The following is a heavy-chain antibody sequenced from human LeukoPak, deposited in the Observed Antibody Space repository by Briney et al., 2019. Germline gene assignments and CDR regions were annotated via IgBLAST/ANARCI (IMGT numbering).Heavy chain of an antibody. Sequence: SETLSLTCTVSGGSISSNSHYWGWIRQPPGKGLEWIGNIYYSGSTYYNPSLKSRIIISVDTSKNQFSLKLSSVTAADTAVYYCARTMVTAISKRPAVLDYWGQGTLVTVSS. D-gene: IGHD2-21*02. J-gene: IGHJ4*02. CDR2: IYYSGST. CDR1: GGSISSNSHY. CDR3: ARTMVTAISKRPAVLDY. V-gene: IGHV4-39*07.